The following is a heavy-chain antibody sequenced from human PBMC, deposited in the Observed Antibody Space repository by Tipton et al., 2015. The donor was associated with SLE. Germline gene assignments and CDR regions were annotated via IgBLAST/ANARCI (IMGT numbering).Heavy chain of an antibody. J-gene: IGHJ3*02. V-gene: IGHV4-34*01. Sequence: TLSLTCAVYGGPFSGYYWSWIRQPPGKGLEWIGEINHSGSTNYNPSLKSRVTISVDTSKNQFSLKLSSVTAADTAVYYCEAVAGRNAFDIWGQGTMVTVSS. CDR1: GGPFSGYY. CDR3: EAVAGRNAFDI. CDR2: INHSGST. D-gene: IGHD6-19*01.